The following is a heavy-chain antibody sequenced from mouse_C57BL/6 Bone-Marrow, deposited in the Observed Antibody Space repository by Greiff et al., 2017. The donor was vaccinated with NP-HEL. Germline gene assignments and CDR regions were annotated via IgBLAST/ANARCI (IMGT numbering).Heavy chain of an antibody. J-gene: IGHJ4*01. CDR2: INYDGSST. V-gene: IGHV5-16*01. D-gene: IGHD2-4*01. Sequence: GMLVESEGGLVQPGSSMKLSCTASGFTFSDYYMAWVRQVPEKGLEWVANINYDGSSTYYLDSLKSRFIISRDNAKNILYLQMSSLKSEDTATYYCAREGGLRRRTYAMDYWGQGTSVTVSS. CDR3: AREGGLRRRTYAMDY. CDR1: GFTFSDYY.